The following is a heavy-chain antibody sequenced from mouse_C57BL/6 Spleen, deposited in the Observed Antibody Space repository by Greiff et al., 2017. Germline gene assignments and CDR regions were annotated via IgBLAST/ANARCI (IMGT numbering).Heavy chain of an antibody. V-gene: IGHV1-15*01. CDR1: GYTFTDYE. Sequence: VKLQQSGAELVRPGASVTLSCKASGYTFTDYEMHWVKQTPVHGLEWIGAIDPETGGTAYNQKFKGKAILTADKSSSTAYMELRSLTSEDSAVYYCTRDLGRDYWGQGTTLTVSS. CDR3: TRDLGRDY. D-gene: IGHD4-1*01. J-gene: IGHJ2*01. CDR2: IDPETGGT.